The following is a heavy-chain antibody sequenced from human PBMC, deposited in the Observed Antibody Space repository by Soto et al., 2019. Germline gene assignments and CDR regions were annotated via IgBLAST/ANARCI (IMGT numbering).Heavy chain of an antibody. V-gene: IGHV4-30-4*01. CDR3: ARGEVRGPFDI. D-gene: IGHD3-10*01. J-gene: IGHJ3*02. Sequence: QEQLQEPGPGLVKPSQTLSLPCTVSGASMNSHVYYWSWIRQPPGKGLEWIGYIHNSGSTYYNPSLKSRLTISSDTSKNQFSLRLNSVTAADTALYYCARGEVRGPFDIWGQGTMVTVSS. CDR2: IHNSGST. CDR1: GASMNSHVYY.